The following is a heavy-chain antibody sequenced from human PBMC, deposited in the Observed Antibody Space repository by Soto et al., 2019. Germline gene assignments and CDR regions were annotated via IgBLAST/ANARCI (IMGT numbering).Heavy chain of an antibody. Sequence: ASVKVSCKASGYTFGDYYVHWVREAPGQGLEWMGWINPSSGGTIYTQRFQGRVTMTRDTSINTVYMELSRLTSDDTAVYYCAREMGVIGAPGYTWFDPWGQGALVTSPQ. D-gene: IGHD1-26*01. CDR1: GYTFGDYY. V-gene: IGHV1-2*02. J-gene: IGHJ5*02. CDR2: INPSSGGT. CDR3: AREMGVIGAPGYTWFDP.